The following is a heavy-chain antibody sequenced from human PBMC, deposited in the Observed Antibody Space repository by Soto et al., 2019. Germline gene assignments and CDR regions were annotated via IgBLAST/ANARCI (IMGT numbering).Heavy chain of an antibody. V-gene: IGHV1-18*01. Sequence: ASLRVSCKASGYTFTSYGISWVRQAPGQGLEWMGWISAYNGNTNYAQKLQGRVTMTTDTSTSTAYMELRSLRSDDTAVYYCASHYDFWSGYPHSHFDYWGQGTLVTVS. CDR2: ISAYNGNT. CDR3: ASHYDFWSGYPHSHFDY. CDR1: GYTFTSYG. J-gene: IGHJ4*02. D-gene: IGHD3-3*01.